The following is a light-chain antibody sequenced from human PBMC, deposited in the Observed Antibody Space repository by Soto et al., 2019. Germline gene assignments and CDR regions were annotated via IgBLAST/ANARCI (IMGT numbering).Light chain of an antibody. Sequence: EIVMTQSSAALSVSPGEPATRTCRASQGIGSTLAWYQQKPGQTPRLLIYDASTRAAGVPARFSGSGSGTDFTLTINGLQSEDFAVYYCHHYANWPLTFGGGTKVDIK. V-gene: IGKV3-15*01. J-gene: IGKJ4*01. CDR2: DAS. CDR3: HHYANWPLT. CDR1: QGIGST.